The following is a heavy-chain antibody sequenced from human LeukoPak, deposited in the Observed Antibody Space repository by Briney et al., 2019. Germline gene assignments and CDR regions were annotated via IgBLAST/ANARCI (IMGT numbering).Heavy chain of an antibody. CDR3: AKGPSIAAAGTFDP. CDR1: GFTFSNFA. D-gene: IGHD6-13*01. J-gene: IGHJ5*02. Sequence: PGGSLRLSCAASGFTFSNFAMNWVRQAPGKGLEWVSAIRGSSDSTYYADSVTGRFTISRDNSKNTLYLQMNSLRAEDTAIYYCAKGPSIAAAGTFDPWGQGTPVTVSS. CDR2: IRGSSDST. V-gene: IGHV3-23*01.